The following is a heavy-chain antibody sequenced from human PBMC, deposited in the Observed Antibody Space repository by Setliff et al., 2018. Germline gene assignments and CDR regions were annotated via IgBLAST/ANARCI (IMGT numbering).Heavy chain of an antibody. J-gene: IGHJ4*02. CDR2: IYYRGST. CDR1: GGSISSSSYY. Sequence: PSETLSLTCTVSGGSISSSSYYWGWIRQPPGKGLEWIGSIYYRGSTYYNPSLKSRVTISIDTSKNQFSLKLSSVTAADTAVYYCARLGGSSGYCYATTFDYWGQGTLVTVSS. CDR3: ARLGGSSGYCYATTFDY. V-gene: IGHV4-39*01. D-gene: IGHD3-22*01.